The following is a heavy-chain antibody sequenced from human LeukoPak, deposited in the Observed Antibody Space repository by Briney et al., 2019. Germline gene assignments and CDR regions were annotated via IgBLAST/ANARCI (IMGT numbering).Heavy chain of an antibody. D-gene: IGHD2-15*01. CDR1: GGTFSSYA. V-gene: IGHV1-69*05. CDR3: ARDDCSGGSCYSDY. J-gene: IGHJ4*02. Sequence: GASVKVSCKASGGTFSSYAISWVRQAPGQGLEWMGRIIPIFGTANYAQKFQGRVTITTDESTSTAYMGLSSLRSEDTAVYYCARDDCSGGSCYSDYWGQGTLVTVSS. CDR2: IIPIFGTA.